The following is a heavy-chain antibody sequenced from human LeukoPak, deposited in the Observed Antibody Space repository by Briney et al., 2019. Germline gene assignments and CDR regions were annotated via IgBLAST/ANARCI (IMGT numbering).Heavy chain of an antibody. CDR2: ITHTGTRT. CDR1: GFTFNFHA. J-gene: IGHJ4*02. D-gene: IGHD6-19*01. V-gene: IGHV3-23*01. CDR3: ASSRRGYDTGWNYFDY. Sequence: GGSLRLSCTTSGFTFNFHAMTWVRQAPGKGLEWVATITHTGTRTYHADSEKGRFTISRDNSRGTLFLQMSSLRADDTAVYYCASSRRGYDTGWNYFDYWGQGTLVTVSS.